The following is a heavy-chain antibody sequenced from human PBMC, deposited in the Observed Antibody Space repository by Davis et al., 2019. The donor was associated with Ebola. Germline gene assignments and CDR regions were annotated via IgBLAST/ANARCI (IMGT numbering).Heavy chain of an antibody. CDR2: INPSGGST. Sequence: ASVKVSCKASGYTFTSYYMHWVRQAPGQGLEWMGIINPSGGSTSYAQKLQGRVTMTTDTSTSTAYMELRSLRSDDTAVYYCARDSRWPAYYYYGMDVWGQGTTVTVSS. J-gene: IGHJ6*02. CDR1: GYTFTSYY. V-gene: IGHV1-46*01. D-gene: IGHD2-15*01. CDR3: ARDSRWPAYYYYGMDV.